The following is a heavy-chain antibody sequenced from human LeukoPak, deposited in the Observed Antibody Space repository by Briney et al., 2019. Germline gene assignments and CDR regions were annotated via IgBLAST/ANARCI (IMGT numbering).Heavy chain of an antibody. J-gene: IGHJ4*02. V-gene: IGHV1-24*01. CDR1: GYTLTELS. D-gene: IGHD3-22*01. CDR3: ATPRGGYYSA. Sequence: ASVTVSCKVSGYTLTELSMHWVRQALGKGLEWMGSFDREDGETVYAQKFQGRVTMTEDTVTDTAYMEVSSLRSEDTAVYYCATPRGGYYSAWGQGTLVTVSS. CDR2: FDREDGET.